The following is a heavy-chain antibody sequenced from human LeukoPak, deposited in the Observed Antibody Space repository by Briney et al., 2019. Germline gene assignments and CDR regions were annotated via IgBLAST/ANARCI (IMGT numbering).Heavy chain of an antibody. D-gene: IGHD3-22*01. CDR2: ISYDGISE. J-gene: IGHJ5*02. V-gene: IGHV3-30-3*01. CDR1: GFTLSRYA. CDR3: ARNRGYDCSDYSSPYSWFDP. Sequence: GGSLRLSCTASGFTLSRYAMHWVRQAPGKGLEWVAVISYDGISEHYADSVKGRFTVSRDNSKNTLYLQMNSLRPGDTAVYYCARNRGYDCSDYSSPYSWFDPWGQGTLVTVSS.